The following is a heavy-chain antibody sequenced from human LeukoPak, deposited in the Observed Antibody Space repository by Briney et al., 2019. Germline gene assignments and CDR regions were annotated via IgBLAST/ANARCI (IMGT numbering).Heavy chain of an antibody. Sequence: PGGSLGLSFAASGITVSNNYLSWVRQAPGKGLEWVSVIHSGSTTNYADAVQGRFTISRDNSKTTVYLHMNSQRAEDTAVYYCARDSDSGYGPFASWGQGTLVTVSS. CDR2: IHSGSTT. CDR1: GITVSNNY. CDR3: ARDSDSGYGPFAS. V-gene: IGHV3-53*01. D-gene: IGHD5-12*01. J-gene: IGHJ4*02.